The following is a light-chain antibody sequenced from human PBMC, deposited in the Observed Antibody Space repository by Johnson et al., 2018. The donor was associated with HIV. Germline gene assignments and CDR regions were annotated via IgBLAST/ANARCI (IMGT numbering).Light chain of an antibody. CDR1: GSNIGDNY. J-gene: IGLJ1*01. CDR2: DDI. CDR3: GTWDISLSAGGV. V-gene: IGLV1-51*01. Sequence: QSVLTQPPSVSAAPGQKVTISCSGIGSNIGDNYVSWYQHLPGTAPRLLIYDDIKRHSGIPDRFSGSKSGTSATLGITGLQTGDEADYYCGTWDISLSAGGVFGPGTKVTVL.